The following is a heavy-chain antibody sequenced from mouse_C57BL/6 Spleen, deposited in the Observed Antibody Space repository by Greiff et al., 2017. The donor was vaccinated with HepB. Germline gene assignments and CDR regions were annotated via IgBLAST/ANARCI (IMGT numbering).Heavy chain of an antibody. J-gene: IGHJ4*01. V-gene: IGHV1-19*01. CDR2: INPYNGGT. CDR3: ARPYYYAMDY. CDR1: GYTFTDYY. Sequence: EVQLQQSGPVLVKPGASVKMSCKASGYTFTDYYMNWVKQSHGKSLEWIGVINPYNGGTSYNQKFKGKATLTVDKSSSTAYMELNSLTSEDSAVYYCARPYYYAMDYWGQGTSVTGSS.